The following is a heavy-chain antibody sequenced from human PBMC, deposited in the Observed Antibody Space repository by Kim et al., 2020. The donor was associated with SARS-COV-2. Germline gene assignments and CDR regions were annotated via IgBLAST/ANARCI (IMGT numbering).Heavy chain of an antibody. CDR3: ARGGGGGSRPFDY. D-gene: IGHD1-26*01. Sequence: SETLSLTCAVSGGSISSGGYSWSWIRQPPGKGLECIGYIYHSGSTYYNPSLKSRVTISVDRSKNQFSLKLTSVTAADTAVYYCARGGGGGSRPFDYWGQGTLVTVSS. J-gene: IGHJ4*02. CDR1: GGSISSGGYS. CDR2: IYHSGST. V-gene: IGHV4-30-2*01.